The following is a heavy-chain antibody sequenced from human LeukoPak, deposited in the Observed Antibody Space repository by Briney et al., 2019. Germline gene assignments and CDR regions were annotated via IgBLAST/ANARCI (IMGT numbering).Heavy chain of an antibody. Sequence: GGSLRLSCAASGFTFDDYAMHWVRQAPGKGLEWVSGISWNSGSIGYADSVKGRFTISRDNAKNSLYLQMNSLRAEDTAVYYCAKQLVEYSGYEVYDAFDIWGQGTMVTVSS. CDR2: ISWNSGSI. V-gene: IGHV3-9*01. J-gene: IGHJ3*02. D-gene: IGHD5-12*01. CDR3: AKQLVEYSGYEVYDAFDI. CDR1: GFTFDDYA.